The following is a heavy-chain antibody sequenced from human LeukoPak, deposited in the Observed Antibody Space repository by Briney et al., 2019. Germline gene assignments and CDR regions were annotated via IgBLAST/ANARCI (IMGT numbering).Heavy chain of an antibody. Sequence: SETLSLTCTVSGDSISSGDYYWSWIRQPAGKGLEWIGRISSSGSTNYNPSLKSRVTISVDTSKNQFSLRLSSVTAADTAVYYCARDVVDNFYNNSVYYGRGVFDIWGQGTLVTVSS. CDR3: ARDVVDNFYNNSVYYGRGVFDI. CDR1: GDSISSGDYY. J-gene: IGHJ3*02. V-gene: IGHV4-61*02. CDR2: ISSSGST. D-gene: IGHD3-22*01.